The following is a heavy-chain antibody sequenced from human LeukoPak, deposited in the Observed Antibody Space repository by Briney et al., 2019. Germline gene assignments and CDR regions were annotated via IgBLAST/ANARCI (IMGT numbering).Heavy chain of an antibody. D-gene: IGHD1-26*01. Sequence: ASVKVSCKASGYSFTTYGIRWVRQAPGQGLEWMGWIGPNNGKTDYAQRLQGRVTMTTDTSTSTVYMELRSLRSDDTAVYYCARFGNSGSYSYWGQGTLVTVSS. J-gene: IGHJ4*02. CDR1: GYSFTTYG. CDR2: IGPNNGKT. CDR3: ARFGNSGSYSY. V-gene: IGHV1-18*01.